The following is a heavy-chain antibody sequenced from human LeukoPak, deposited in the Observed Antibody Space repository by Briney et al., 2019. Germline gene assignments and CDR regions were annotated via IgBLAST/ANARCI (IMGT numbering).Heavy chain of an antibody. J-gene: IGHJ4*02. CDR3: GRINYNGDY. CDR1: RFTLSSYW. CDR2: TNEDGSYA. V-gene: IGHV3-74*01. Sequence: GGSLRLSCAASRFTLSSYWVHWVRQPPGKGLMWLSRTNEDGSYADYADSVKGRFTISRDNAKNTVYLQMNSLRTEDTAVYFCGRINYNGDYWGRGTLVTVSS. D-gene: IGHD3-10*01.